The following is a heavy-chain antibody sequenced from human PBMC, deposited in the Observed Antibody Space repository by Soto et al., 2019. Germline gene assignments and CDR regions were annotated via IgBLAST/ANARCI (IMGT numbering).Heavy chain of an antibody. CDR2: IYYSGST. D-gene: IGHD5-12*01. J-gene: IGHJ4*02. CDR1: GGSISSGDYY. Sequence: PSATLSLTCTVSGGSISSGDYYWSWIRQPPGKGLEWIGYIYYSGSTYYNPSLKSRVTISVDTSKNQFSLKLSSVTAADTAVYYCAREKREYQSWADLRVAPIFDYWGQGTLVTVSS. V-gene: IGHV4-30-4*01. CDR3: AREKREYQSWADLRVAPIFDY.